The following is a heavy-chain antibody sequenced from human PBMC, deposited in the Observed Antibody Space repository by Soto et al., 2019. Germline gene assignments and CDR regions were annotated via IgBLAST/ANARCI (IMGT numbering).Heavy chain of an antibody. V-gene: IGHV3-23*01. CDR3: AKHGYFTYYLGESLDAFDL. CDR1: GFTFSSYA. J-gene: IGHJ3*01. D-gene: IGHD3-16*01. CDR2: ISGSGGST. Sequence: GGSLRLSCAASGFTFSSYAMSWVRQAPGKGLEWVSAISGSGGSTYYADSVKGRFTISRDNSKNTLYLQMNSLRAEDTAVYYCAKHGYFTYYLGESLDAFDLRGQRTTVTVSS.